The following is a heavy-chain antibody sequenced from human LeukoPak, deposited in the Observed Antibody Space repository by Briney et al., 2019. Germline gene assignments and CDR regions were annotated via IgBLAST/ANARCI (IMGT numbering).Heavy chain of an antibody. V-gene: IGHV1-69*13. D-gene: IGHD6-13*01. CDR2: IIPIFGTA. J-gene: IGHJ4*02. CDR3: ARDLVGAAGRPYYFDY. CDR1: GYTFTSYY. Sequence: GASVKVSCKASGYTFTSYYMHWVRQAPGQGLEWTGGIIPIFGTANYAQKFQGRVTITADESTSTAYMELSSLRSEDTAVYYCARDLVGAAGRPYYFDYWGQGTLVTVSS.